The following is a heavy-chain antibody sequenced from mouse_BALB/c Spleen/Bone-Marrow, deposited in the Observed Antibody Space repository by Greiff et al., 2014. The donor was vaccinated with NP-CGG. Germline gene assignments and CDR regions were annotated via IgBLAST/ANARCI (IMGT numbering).Heavy chain of an antibody. CDR1: GYTFTSYW. D-gene: IGHD2-3*01. CDR2: INPSNGRT. J-gene: IGHJ4*01. V-gene: IGHV1S81*02. CDR3: ARSDGYYPYYYAMDY. Sequence: VQVVESGAELVKPGASVKLSCKASGYTFTSYWMHWVKQRPGQGLEWIGEINPSNGRTNYNEKFKSKATLTVDKSSSTAYMQLSSLTSEDSAVHYCARSDGYYPYYYAMDYWGQGTSVTVSS.